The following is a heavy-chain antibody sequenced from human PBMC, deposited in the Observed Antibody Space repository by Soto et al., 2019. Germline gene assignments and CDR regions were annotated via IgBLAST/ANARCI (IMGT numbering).Heavy chain of an antibody. CDR3: ARVSSSSYNSPYGMDV. J-gene: IGHJ6*02. D-gene: IGHD6-13*01. V-gene: IGHV1-2*04. CDR2: INPNSGGT. CDR1: GYTFTGYY. Sequence: GASVKVSCKASGYTFTGYYMHWVRQAPGQGLEWMGWINPNSGGTNYAQKFQGWVTMTRDTSISTAYMELGRLRSDDTAVYYCARVSSSSYNSPYGMDVWGQGTTVTVSS.